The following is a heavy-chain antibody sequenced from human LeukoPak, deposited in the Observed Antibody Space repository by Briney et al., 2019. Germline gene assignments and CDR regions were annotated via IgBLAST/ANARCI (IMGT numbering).Heavy chain of an antibody. CDR3: VRLGSSHWFDP. Sequence: AASVKVSCKASGYTFTDYYMYWVRQAPGQGLEWMGWINPDSGDTDYAKRFQGRVTVTWDTSITTTYMELTSLTSDDTAVYYCVRLGSSHWFDPWGQGTLVTVSS. CDR2: INPDSGDT. V-gene: IGHV1-2*02. CDR1: GYTFTDYY. D-gene: IGHD7-27*01. J-gene: IGHJ5*02.